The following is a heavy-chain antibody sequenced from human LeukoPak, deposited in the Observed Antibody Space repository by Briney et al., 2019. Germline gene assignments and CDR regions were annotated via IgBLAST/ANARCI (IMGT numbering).Heavy chain of an antibody. D-gene: IGHD3-16*01. J-gene: IGHJ6*02. CDR1: GASISGYY. V-gene: IGHV4-59*08. Sequence: GSGPTLVKPSETLSLTCTVSGASISGYYWSWIRQPPGKGLEWIGFVYYSGSTNYSPSLKSRATISIDTSKNQFSLRLSSVTAADTAVYYCARHGGVSGTYFPPHHYGMDVWGQGTAVTVSS. CDR2: VYYSGST. CDR3: ARHGGVSGTYFPPHHYGMDV.